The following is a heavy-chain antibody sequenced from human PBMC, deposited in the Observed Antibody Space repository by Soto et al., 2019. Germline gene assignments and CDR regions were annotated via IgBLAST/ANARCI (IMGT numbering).Heavy chain of an antibody. V-gene: IGHV3-23*01. CDR3: AKDLGLRIVGAPVGGMDV. D-gene: IGHD1-26*01. J-gene: IGHJ6*02. CDR2: ISGSGGST. Sequence: QPGGSLRLSCAASGFTFSSYAMSWVRQAPGKGLEWVSAISGSGGSTYYADSVKGRFTISRDNSKNTLYLQMNSLRAEDTAVYYCAKDLGLRIVGAPVGGMDVWGQGTTVTVSS. CDR1: GFTFSSYA.